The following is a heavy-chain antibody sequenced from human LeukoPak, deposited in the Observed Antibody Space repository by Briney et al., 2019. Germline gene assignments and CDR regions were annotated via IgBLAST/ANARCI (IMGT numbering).Heavy chain of an antibody. D-gene: IGHD3-22*01. CDR1: GFTFSDYY. Sequence: GGSLRLSCAASGFTFSDYYMSWIRQAPGKGLEWVSYICDSGRTIYYADSVKGRFTISRGNAKNSVYLQMNNLRAEDTAVYCCARDRLGDYDHSGYYDKWGQGTLVTVSS. V-gene: IGHV3-11*01. CDR2: ICDSGRTI. CDR3: ARDRLGDYDHSGYYDK. J-gene: IGHJ4*02.